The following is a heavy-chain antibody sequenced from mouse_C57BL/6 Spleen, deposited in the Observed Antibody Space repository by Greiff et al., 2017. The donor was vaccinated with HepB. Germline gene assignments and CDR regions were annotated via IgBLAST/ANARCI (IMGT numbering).Heavy chain of an antibody. D-gene: IGHD2-10*02. V-gene: IGHV1-76*01. CDR3: AREGYGNYVDWYFDV. J-gene: IGHJ1*03. CDR2: IYPGSGNT. Sequence: VKLVESGAELVRPGASVKLSCKASGYTFTDYYINWVKQRPGQGLEWIARIYPGSGNTYYNEKFKGKATLTVEKSSSTAYMQLSSLTSEDSAVYFCAREGYGNYVDWYFDVWGTGTTVTVSS. CDR1: GYTFTDYY.